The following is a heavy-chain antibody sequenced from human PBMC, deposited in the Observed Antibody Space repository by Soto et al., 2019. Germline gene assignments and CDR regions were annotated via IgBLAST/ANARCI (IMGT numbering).Heavy chain of an antibody. CDR3: AKDRGTAAAFMDV. D-gene: IGHD6-13*01. Sequence: GGSLRRSCAASGFTFSSYGMHWVRQAPGKGLEWVAVISYDGSNKYYADSVKGRFTISRDNSKNTLYLQMNSLRAEDTAVYYCAKDRGTAAAFMDVWGQGTTVTVSS. V-gene: IGHV3-30*18. J-gene: IGHJ6*02. CDR2: ISYDGSNK. CDR1: GFTFSSYG.